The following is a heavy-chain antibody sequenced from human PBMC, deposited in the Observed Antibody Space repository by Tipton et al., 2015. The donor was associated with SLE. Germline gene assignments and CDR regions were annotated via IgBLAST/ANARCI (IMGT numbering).Heavy chain of an antibody. D-gene: IGHD1-7*01. CDR2: VDYSGTT. J-gene: IGHJ6*03. Sequence: TLSLTCTVSGGSISSGGHYWSWIRQPPGKGLEWIGSVDYSGTTYYNPSLKSRVTISADTSKNQFSMNLNSVTAADTAVYYCARDRRTTGYYYYYMDVWGKGTTVTVSS. CDR1: GGSISSGGHY. V-gene: IGHV4-39*07. CDR3: ARDRRTTGYYYYYMDV.